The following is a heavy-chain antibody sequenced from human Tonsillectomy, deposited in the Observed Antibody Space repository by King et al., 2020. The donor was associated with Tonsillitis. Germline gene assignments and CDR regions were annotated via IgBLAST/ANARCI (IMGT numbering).Heavy chain of an antibody. CDR2: ISQGGNNK. CDR3: AREAKYYESSGLDY. CDR1: GFTFSTYS. J-gene: IGHJ4*02. V-gene: IGHV3-30*04. Sequence: VQLVESGGGVVQPGRSLRLSCAASGFTFSTYSIHWVRQAPGKGLEWVAVISQGGNNKYYADSVRGRFTISRDNSKKTLYLQMNSLRAEDTAVYYCAREAKYYESSGLDYWGQGPLVTVPS. D-gene: IGHD3-22*01.